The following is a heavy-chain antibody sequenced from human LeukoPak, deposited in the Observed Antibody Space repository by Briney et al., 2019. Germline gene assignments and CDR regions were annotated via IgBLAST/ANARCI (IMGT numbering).Heavy chain of an antibody. CDR3: GGSEDGYIDY. V-gene: IGHV3-33*01. CDR1: GFTFSSYG. D-gene: IGHD5-24*01. Sequence: GGSLRLSCAASGFTFSSYGMHWVRQAPGKGLEWVAVIWYDGSNKYYADSVKGRFTISRDNSKNTLYLQMSSLRAGDTAVYYCGGSEDGYIDYWGQGTLVTVSS. J-gene: IGHJ4*02. CDR2: IWYDGSNK.